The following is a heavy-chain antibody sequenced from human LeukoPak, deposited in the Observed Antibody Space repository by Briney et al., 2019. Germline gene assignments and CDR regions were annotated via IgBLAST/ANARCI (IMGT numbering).Heavy chain of an antibody. CDR2: INPSGGPT. CDR3: ARETLYKWFDP. CDR1: GYTFTSYY. D-gene: IGHD2-15*01. Sequence: ASVWVSCKASGYTFTSYYLHWVRQAPGQGLEWMGTINPSGGPTIYVEKLQGRVTITRDTSTSTVYMELTSLRSEDTAVYYCARETLYKWFDPWGQGTLVTVSS. J-gene: IGHJ5*02. V-gene: IGHV1-46*01.